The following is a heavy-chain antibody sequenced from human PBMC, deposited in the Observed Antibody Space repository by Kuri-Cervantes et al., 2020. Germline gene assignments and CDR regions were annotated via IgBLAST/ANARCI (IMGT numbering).Heavy chain of an antibody. CDR2: ISYDGSNK. V-gene: IGHV3-30-3*01. CDR1: GFTFSSYA. CDR3: ARERARFEIYTMDV. Sequence: GESLKISCAASGFTFSSYAMHWVRQAPGKGLEWVAVISYDGSNKYYADSVKGRFTISRDNSKSTLYLQTNSLRPEDTAVYYCARERARFEIYTMDVWGQGTTVTVSS. J-gene: IGHJ6*02. D-gene: IGHD3-10*01.